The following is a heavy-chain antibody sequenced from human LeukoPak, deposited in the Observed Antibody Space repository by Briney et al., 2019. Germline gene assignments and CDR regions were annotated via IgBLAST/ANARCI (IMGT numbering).Heavy chain of an antibody. CDR3: ARRVPYYGMDV. Sequence: PGGSLRLSCVASGFSFSTYEMNWVRQAPGKGLEWVSNIGSRGGPLHYADSVKGRFTISRDNAKNSLYLQMSSLRAEDTAVYYCARRVPYYGMDVWGQGTTVTVSS. CDR2: IGSRGGPL. CDR1: GFSFSTYE. J-gene: IGHJ6*02. D-gene: IGHD2-21*01. V-gene: IGHV3-48*03.